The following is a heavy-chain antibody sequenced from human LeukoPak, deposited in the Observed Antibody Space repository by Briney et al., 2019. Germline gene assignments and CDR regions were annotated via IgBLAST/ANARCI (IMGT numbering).Heavy chain of an antibody. Sequence: PSETLSLTCAVSGGSISSGGYFWSWIRQPPGKGLEWIGYIYHSGSTYYNPSLKSRVTISVDRSKNQFSLKLSSVTAADTAVYYCARAFRDDDDSSRPDAFDIWGQGTMVTVSS. J-gene: IGHJ3*02. D-gene: IGHD3-22*01. CDR3: ARAFRDDDDSSRPDAFDI. V-gene: IGHV4-30-2*01. CDR1: GGSISSGGYF. CDR2: IYHSGST.